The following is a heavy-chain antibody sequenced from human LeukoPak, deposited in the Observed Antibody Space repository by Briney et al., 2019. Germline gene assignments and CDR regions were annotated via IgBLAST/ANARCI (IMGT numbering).Heavy chain of an antibody. D-gene: IGHD5-12*01. J-gene: IGHJ4*02. CDR3: ARSAGNSGYGLFDY. CDR1: GGSFSGYY. Sequence: SETLSLTCAVYGGSFSGYYWSWIRQPPGKGLEWIGEINHSGSTNYNPSLKSRVTISVDTSKNQFSLKLSSVTAADTAVYYCARSAGNSGYGLFDYWGQGTLVTVSS. V-gene: IGHV4-34*01. CDR2: INHSGST.